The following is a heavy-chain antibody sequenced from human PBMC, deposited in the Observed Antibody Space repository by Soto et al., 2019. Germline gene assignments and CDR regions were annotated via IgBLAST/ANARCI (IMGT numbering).Heavy chain of an antibody. Sequence: EMQLLESGGGLIQPGGSLRLSCVASGFTFSTYGKSWVRQAPGKGLEWVSSTSGGYTYYADSVRGRFTISSDNSKNTVYLQMNSLRAGDTALYYCAKAMALYPATTVYAMDVWGQGTMVTVSS. CDR1: GFTFSTYG. D-gene: IGHD4-4*01. J-gene: IGHJ6*02. CDR3: AKAMALYPATTVYAMDV. CDR2: TSGGYT. V-gene: IGHV3-23*01.